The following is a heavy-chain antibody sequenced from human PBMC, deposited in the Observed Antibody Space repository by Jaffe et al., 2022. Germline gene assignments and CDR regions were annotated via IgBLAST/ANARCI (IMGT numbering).Heavy chain of an antibody. CDR3: ARGGYDILIDYFDY. CDR2: INHSGST. CDR1: GGSFSGYY. Sequence: QVQLQQWGAGLLKPSETLSLTCAVYGGSFSGYYWSWIRQPPGKGLEWIGEINHSGSTNYNPSLKSRVTISVDTSKNQFSLKLSSVTAADTAVYYCARGGYDILIDYFDYWGQGTLVTVSS. J-gene: IGHJ4*02. D-gene: IGHD3-9*01. V-gene: IGHV4-34*01.